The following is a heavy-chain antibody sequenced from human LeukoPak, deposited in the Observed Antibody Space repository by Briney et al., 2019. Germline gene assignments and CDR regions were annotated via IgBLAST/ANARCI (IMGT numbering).Heavy chain of an antibody. CDR1: GFTFTTYA. CDR2: ISTSSSYI. D-gene: IGHD2-15*01. V-gene: IGHV3-21*01. CDR3: ARDVVVVVASDSNFNY. Sequence: GGSLRLSCAASGFTFTTYAMNWVRQAPGKGLEWVSSISTSSSYIYYADSVKGRFTISRNIARNSLYLQMNSLRAEDTAMYYCARDVVVVVASDSNFNYWGQGTLVTVSS. J-gene: IGHJ4*02.